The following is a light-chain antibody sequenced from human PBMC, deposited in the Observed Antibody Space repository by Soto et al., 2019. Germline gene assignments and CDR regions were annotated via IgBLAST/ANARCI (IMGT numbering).Light chain of an antibody. CDR3: SSFVGGDSFDVI. CDR1: GSDIGAYNY. J-gene: IGLJ2*01. V-gene: IGLV2-14*01. Sequence: QSVLTQPASVSGSPGQSITISCTGTGSDIGAYNYVSWYQQHPGKAPKLIIHGVTHRPSGVSTRFSASKSAYTASLTISGLQAEDEADYYCSSFVGGDSFDVIFGGGTKLTVL. CDR2: GVT.